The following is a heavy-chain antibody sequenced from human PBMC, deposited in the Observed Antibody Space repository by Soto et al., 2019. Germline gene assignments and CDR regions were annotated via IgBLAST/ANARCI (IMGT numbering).Heavy chain of an antibody. Sequence: PSETLSLTCTVSGGSISSYYWSWIRQPAGKGLEWIGRSYTSGSTNYNPSLKSRVTMSADTSKNQFSLKLSSVTAADTAVYYCARGRGSSGWYGNWFDPGGQGTLVTVSS. V-gene: IGHV4-4*07. CDR1: GGSISSYY. J-gene: IGHJ5*02. CDR2: SYTSGST. D-gene: IGHD6-19*01. CDR3: ARGRGSSGWYGNWFDP.